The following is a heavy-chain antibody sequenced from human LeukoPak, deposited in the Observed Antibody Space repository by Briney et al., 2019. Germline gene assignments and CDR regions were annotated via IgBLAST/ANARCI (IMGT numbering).Heavy chain of an antibody. Sequence: GASVKASCKTSGYSFHPYGLTWVRQAPGQGLEWMGWISTYNGNTNYAQKFQGRVSMTTDTSTNTAYLELRGLRSNDTAVYFCASPAKGAYYYYYMDVWGKGTTVTVSS. CDR1: GYSFHPYG. CDR3: ASPAKGAYYYYYMDV. CDR2: ISTYNGNT. J-gene: IGHJ6*03. V-gene: IGHV1-18*01. D-gene: IGHD2-2*01.